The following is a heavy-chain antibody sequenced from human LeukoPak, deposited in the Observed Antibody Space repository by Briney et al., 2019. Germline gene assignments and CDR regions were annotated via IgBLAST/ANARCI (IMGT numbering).Heavy chain of an antibody. CDR3: ARTTADYYYMDV. J-gene: IGHJ6*03. CDR2: ISSSSSYI. D-gene: IGHD1-1*01. Sequence: LVESGGGVVQPGGSLRLSCAASGFTFSSYGMNWVRQAPGKGLEWVSSISSSSSYIYYADSVKGRFTISRDNAKNSLYLQMNSLRAEDTAVYYCARTTADYYYMDVWGKGTTVTVSS. V-gene: IGHV3-21*01. CDR1: GFTFSSYG.